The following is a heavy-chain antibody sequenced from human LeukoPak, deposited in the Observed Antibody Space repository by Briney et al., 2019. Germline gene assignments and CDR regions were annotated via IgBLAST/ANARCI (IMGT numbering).Heavy chain of an antibody. CDR1: GGTFRSNA. V-gene: IGHV1-69*04. CDR3: ARDLFEGFEELIFLYGLDV. J-gene: IGHJ6*02. CDR2: IISMVGTA. D-gene: IGHD3-10*01. Sequence: SVKVSCKASGGTFRSNAFTWVRQAPGQGLEWMGRIISMVGTANYAQKFQGRVTITADKSTSTAYMVLSSLRSEDTAVYYCARDLFEGFEELIFLYGLDVWGQGTTVAVSS.